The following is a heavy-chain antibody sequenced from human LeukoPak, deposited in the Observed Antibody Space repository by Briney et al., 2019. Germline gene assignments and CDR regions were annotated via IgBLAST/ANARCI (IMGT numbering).Heavy chain of an antibody. CDR1: GGSISSNY. D-gene: IGHD3-9*01. Sequence: KPSETLSLTCTVSGGSISSNYWSWIRQPPGKGLEWMGYIYYGGSTNYKPSLKSRITITVDTSKNQFSLKLSSVTAADTAVYYCARHATYYDILPGYYSIYYFDYWGQGTLVTVSS. V-gene: IGHV4-59*08. J-gene: IGHJ4*02. CDR2: IYYGGST. CDR3: ARHATYYDILPGYYSIYYFDY.